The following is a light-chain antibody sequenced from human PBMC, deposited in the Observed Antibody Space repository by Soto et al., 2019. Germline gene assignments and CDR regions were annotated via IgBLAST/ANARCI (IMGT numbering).Light chain of an antibody. Sequence: ETGLTQSPGTPSLSPGERATLSCTATQSVSSSYLAWYQQKPGQAPRLPIYAASSRATGIPDRFSGSGSGTDFTLSISRLEPEDFAVYYCQQYGSSPRTFGQGTKVEI. J-gene: IGKJ1*01. CDR3: QQYGSSPRT. CDR1: QSVSSSY. V-gene: IGKV3-20*01. CDR2: AAS.